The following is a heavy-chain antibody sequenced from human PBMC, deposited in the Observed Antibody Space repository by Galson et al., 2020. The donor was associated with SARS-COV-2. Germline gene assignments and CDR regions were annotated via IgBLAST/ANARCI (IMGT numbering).Heavy chain of an antibody. CDR1: GGSISSYY. V-gene: IGHV4-59*08. J-gene: IGHJ5*02. CDR2: IYYSGST. CDR3: ARGFDR. Sequence: SQTLSLTCTVSGGSISSYYWSWIRQPPGKGLEWIGYIYYSGSTKYNPSLKSRVTISVDTSKNQFSLKLSSLIAADTAVYYCARGFDRWGQGTLVTVSS.